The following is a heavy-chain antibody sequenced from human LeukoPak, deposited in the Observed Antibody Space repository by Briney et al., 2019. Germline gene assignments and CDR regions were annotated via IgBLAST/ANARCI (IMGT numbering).Heavy chain of an antibody. V-gene: IGHV4-59*08. D-gene: IGHD5-12*01. CDR2: IYNSGST. CDR1: GGSINNYY. CDR3: ARQKSGYDSPIDY. Sequence: SETLSLTCNVSGGSINNYYWSWIRQPPGKGLEWIAYIYNSGSTSYNPSLKSRVTISVDTSKNQFSLKLSSVTAADTAVYYCARQKSGYDSPIDYWGQGTLVTVSS. J-gene: IGHJ4*02.